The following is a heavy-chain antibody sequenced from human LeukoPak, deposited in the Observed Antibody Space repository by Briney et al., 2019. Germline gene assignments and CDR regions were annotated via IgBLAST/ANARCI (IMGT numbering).Heavy chain of an antibody. J-gene: IGHJ5*02. CDR3: ARIAVAGTWGWFDP. Sequence: VASVKVSCKASGYTFTSYGISWVRQAPGQGLEWMGWISAYNGNTNYAQKFQGRVTMTRDTSISTAYMELSRLRSDDTAVYYCARIAVAGTWGWFDPWGQGTLVTVSS. CDR1: GYTFTSYG. V-gene: IGHV1-18*01. CDR2: ISAYNGNT. D-gene: IGHD6-19*01.